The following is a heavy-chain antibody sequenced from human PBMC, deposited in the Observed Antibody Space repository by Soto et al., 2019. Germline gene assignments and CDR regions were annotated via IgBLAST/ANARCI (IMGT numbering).Heavy chain of an antibody. J-gene: IGHJ4*02. D-gene: IGHD3-10*01. CDR3: AGVNFLVRGSPAFDH. CDR2: IYYSGST. V-gene: IGHV4-61*01. Sequence: SETLSLTCSVSGGSVSSDSYYWSWIRQPPGKGLEWIGYIYYSGSTNYNPSLKSRVTISVDTSKNQFSLNLSSVTAADTAVYYCAGVNFLVRGSPAFDHWGQGALVP. CDR1: GGSVSSDSYY.